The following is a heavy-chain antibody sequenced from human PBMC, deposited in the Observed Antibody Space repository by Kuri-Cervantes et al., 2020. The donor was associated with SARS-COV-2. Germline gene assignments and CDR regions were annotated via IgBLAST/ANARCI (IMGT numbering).Heavy chain of an antibody. J-gene: IGHJ4*02. Sequence: GSLRLSCSVSNGSIRSSSYYWGWIRQPPGKGLEWIGSIYSSGSTYYNPSLKSRVTISLETSKNQFSLKLSSMTAADTAVYFCVGIWSNYRFDYRGQGTLVTVSS. CDR1: NGSIRSSSYY. D-gene: IGHD3-3*01. V-gene: IGHV4-39*01. CDR3: VGIWSNYRFDY. CDR2: IYSSGST.